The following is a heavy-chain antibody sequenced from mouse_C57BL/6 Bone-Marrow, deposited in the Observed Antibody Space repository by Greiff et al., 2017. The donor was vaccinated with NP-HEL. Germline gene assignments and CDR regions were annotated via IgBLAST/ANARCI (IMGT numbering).Heavy chain of an antibody. CDR1: GGRCSVGE. V-gene: IGHV1-15*01. J-gene: IGHJ1*03. D-gene: IGHD2-3*01. Sequence: QVQLQQSGAELVRSGGEGKREGKEEGGRCSVGEVRGGEGSAVHGLEWIGAIDPETGGTAYNQNFKGKAILTSDKSSSTAYMELRSLTSEDSAVYYCTRSGRWLLWYFDVWGTGTTVTVSS. CDR3: TRSGRWLLWYFDV. CDR2: IDPETGGT.